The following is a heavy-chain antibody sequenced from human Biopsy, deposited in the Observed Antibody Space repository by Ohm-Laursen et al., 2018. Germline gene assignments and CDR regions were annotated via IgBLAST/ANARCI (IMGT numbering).Heavy chain of an antibody. CDR1: GYTFTNYG. CDR3: TRGGYYYDSLAYYYWFDP. D-gene: IGHD3-22*01. V-gene: IGHV1-18*01. Sequence: ASVKVSCKASGYTFTNYGISWVRQAPGQGLEWMGWINAKTGDTNYAQKFQGRVTMTRDTSISTAYVDLSSLRSDDTAVYYCTRGGYYYDSLAYYYWFDPWGQGTLVTVSS. J-gene: IGHJ5*02. CDR2: INAKTGDT.